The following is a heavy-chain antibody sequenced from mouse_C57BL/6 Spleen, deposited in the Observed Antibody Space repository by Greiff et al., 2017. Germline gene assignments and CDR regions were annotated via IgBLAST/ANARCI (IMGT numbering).Heavy chain of an antibody. CDR3: ARDTTVVATYYFDY. CDR1: GYAFSSSW. V-gene: IGHV1-82*01. CDR2: IYPGDGDT. D-gene: IGHD1-1*01. J-gene: IGHJ2*01. Sequence: VKLMESGPELVKPGASVKISCKASGYAFSSSWMNWVKQRPGKGLEWIGRIYPGDGDTNYNGKFKGKATLTADKSSSTAYMQLSSLTSEDSAVYFCARDTTVVATYYFDYWGQGTTLTVSS.